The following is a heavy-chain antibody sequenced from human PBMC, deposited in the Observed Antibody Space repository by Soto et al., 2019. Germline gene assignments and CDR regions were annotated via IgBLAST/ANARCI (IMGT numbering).Heavy chain of an antibody. V-gene: IGHV4-39*01. J-gene: IGHJ4*02. CDR1: GGSISSSSYY. CDR2: IYYSGST. D-gene: IGHD4-17*01. CDR3: ACPTVNTVDY. Sequence: WETLSLTCTVSGGSISSSSYYWGWIRQPPGKGLEWIGSIYYSGSTYYNPSLKSRVTISVDTSKNQFSLKLSSVTAADTAVYYCACPTVNTVDYWGQGTLVTVSS.